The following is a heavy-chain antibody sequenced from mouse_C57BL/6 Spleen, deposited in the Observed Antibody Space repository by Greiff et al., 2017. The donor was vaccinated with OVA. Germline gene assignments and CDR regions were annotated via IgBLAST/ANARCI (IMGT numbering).Heavy chain of an antibody. V-gene: IGHV3-6*01. CDR3: ARDDDDGYYLGAMDY. D-gene: IGHD2-3*01. J-gene: IGHJ4*01. Sequence: EVQLQQSGPGLVKPSQSLSLTCSVTGYSITSGYYWNWIRQFPGNKLEWMGYISYDGSNNYNPSLKNRISITRDTSKNQFFLKLNSVTTEDTATYYCARDDDDGYYLGAMDYWGQGTSVTVSS. CDR1: GYSITSGYY. CDR2: ISYDGSN.